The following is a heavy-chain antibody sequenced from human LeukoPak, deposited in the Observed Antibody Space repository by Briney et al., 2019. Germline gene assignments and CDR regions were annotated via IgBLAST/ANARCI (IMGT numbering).Heavy chain of an antibody. Sequence: GGSLRLSCAASGFTFSSYAMHWVRQAPGKGLEWVAVISYDGSNKYYADSVKGRFTISRDNSKNTLYLQMNSLRAEDTAVYYCASRGNPWGQGTPVTASS. CDR3: ASRGNP. J-gene: IGHJ5*02. CDR1: GFTFSSYA. V-gene: IGHV3-30-3*01. CDR2: ISYDGSNK.